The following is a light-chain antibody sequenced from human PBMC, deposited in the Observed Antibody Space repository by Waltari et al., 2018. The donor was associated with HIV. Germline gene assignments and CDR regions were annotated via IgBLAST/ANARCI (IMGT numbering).Light chain of an antibody. V-gene: IGLV2-8*01. CDR1: SSDIGAYDF. Sequence: QSALTQPPSASGSLGQPVTISCPGSSSDIGAYDFVSWFQQHPYSAPKLLLYDVARRPSPVSDRFSGSRSCNTAFLTVAGLQPDDEATYFCSSYGDSLKVLFGGGTNVTVL. CDR3: SSYGDSLKVL. CDR2: DVA. J-gene: IGLJ2*01.